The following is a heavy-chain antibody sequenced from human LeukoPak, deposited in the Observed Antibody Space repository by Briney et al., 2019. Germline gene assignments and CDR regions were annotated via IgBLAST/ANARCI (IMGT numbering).Heavy chain of an antibody. D-gene: IGHD1-26*01. CDR3: ARALTGVGATTN. Sequence: SETLSLTCTVSGGSINSYYWSWIRQPPGKGLEWLGYIYYSGSTIYNPSLQSRVTISIDASKTQFSLELSSVTSADTAVYYCARALTGVGATTNWGQGTLVTVSS. CDR1: GGSINSYY. J-gene: IGHJ4*02. V-gene: IGHV4-59*01. CDR2: IYYSGST.